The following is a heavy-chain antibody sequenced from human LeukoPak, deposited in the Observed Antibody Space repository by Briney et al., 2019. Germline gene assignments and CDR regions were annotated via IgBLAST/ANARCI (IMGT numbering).Heavy chain of an antibody. CDR1: GFTFSSYA. V-gene: IGHV3-30*04. J-gene: IGHJ4*02. CDR2: ISYDGSNK. CDR3: SSGWLFGY. Sequence: QPGGSLRLSCAASGFTFSSYAMHWVRQAPGKGLEWVAFISYDGSNKYYADSVKGRFTIPRDNSKNTLYLQMNSLRAEDTAVYYCSSGWLFGYWGQGTLVTVSS. D-gene: IGHD3-10*01.